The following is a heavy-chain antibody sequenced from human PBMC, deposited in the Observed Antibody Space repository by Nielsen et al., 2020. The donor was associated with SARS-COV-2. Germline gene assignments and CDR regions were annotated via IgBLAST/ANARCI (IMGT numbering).Heavy chain of an antibody. V-gene: IGHV3-53*05. CDR3: VKDLGYSYGYGFFSDGMDV. CDR1: GFTVSRNY. CDR2: IHEDGSS. Sequence: GGSLRLSCAASGFTVSRNYMSWVRQAPGKGLAWVSVIHEDGSSYYADSVEGRFTISRDNSKNTLYLQMSSLRAEDTAVYYCVKDLGYSYGYGFFSDGMDVWGQGTTVTVSS. J-gene: IGHJ6*02. D-gene: IGHD5-18*01.